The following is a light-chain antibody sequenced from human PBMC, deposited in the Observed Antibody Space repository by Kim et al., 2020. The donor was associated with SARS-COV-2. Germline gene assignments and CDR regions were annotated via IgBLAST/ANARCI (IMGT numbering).Light chain of an antibody. CDR3: CSYAGSYTWM. V-gene: IGLV2-11*01. J-gene: IGLJ3*02. CDR2: DVS. Sequence: GQSVTITCTGTSSDVGGYTYVSWYQQHPGKAPKLMIYDVSKRPSGVPDRFSGSKSGNTASLTISGLQAEDEADYYCCSYAGSYTWMFGGGTQLTVL. CDR1: SSDVGGYTY.